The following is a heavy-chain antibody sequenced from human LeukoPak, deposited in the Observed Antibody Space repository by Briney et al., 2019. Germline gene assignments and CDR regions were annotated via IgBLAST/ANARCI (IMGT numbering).Heavy chain of an antibody. V-gene: IGHV4-39*01. Sequence: SETLSLTCTVSGGSISSSSYYWGWIRQPPGKGLEWIGSIYYSGSTYYNPSLKSRVTISVDTSKNQFSLKLSSVTAADTAVYYCARLFRSLIAAADDYWGQGTLVTVSS. CDR1: GGSISSSSYY. D-gene: IGHD6-13*01. CDR2: IYYSGST. J-gene: IGHJ4*02. CDR3: ARLFRSLIAAADDY.